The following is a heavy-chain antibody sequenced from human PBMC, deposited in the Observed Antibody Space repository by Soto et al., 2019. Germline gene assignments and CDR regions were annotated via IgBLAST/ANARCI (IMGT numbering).Heavy chain of an antibody. CDR2: IYYSGST. CDR1: GGSISSGGYY. J-gene: IGHJ4*02. CDR3: ARAGSTMIVALDY. Sequence: SETLSLTCTVSGGSISSGGYYWSWIRQHPGKGLEWIGYIYYSGSTYYNPSLKSRVTISVDTSKNQFSLKLSSVTAADTAVYYCARAGSTMIVALDYWGQGTLVTVSA. V-gene: IGHV4-31*03. D-gene: IGHD3-22*01.